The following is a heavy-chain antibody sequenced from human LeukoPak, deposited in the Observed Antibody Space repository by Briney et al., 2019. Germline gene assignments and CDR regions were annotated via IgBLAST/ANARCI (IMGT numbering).Heavy chain of an antibody. Sequence: PGGSLRLSCAASGFTFSSYAMSWVRQAPGKGLEWGSAISGSGGSTYYADSVKGRFTISRDNSKNTLYLQMNSLRAEDTAVYYCAKVHCSGGSCKTASWHLDYWGQGTLVTVSS. D-gene: IGHD2-15*01. CDR2: ISGSGGST. V-gene: IGHV3-23*01. J-gene: IGHJ4*02. CDR1: GFTFSSYA. CDR3: AKVHCSGGSCKTASWHLDY.